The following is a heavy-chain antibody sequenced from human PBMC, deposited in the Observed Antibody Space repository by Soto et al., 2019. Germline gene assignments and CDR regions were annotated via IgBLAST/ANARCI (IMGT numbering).Heavy chain of an antibody. CDR1: GGTFSSYA. D-gene: IGHD3-10*01. V-gene: IGHV1-69*06. Sequence: QVQLVQSGAEVKKPGSSVKVSCKASGGTFSSYAISWVRQAPGQGLEWMGGIIPIFGTANYAQKFQGRVTITADKSTSKAYMELSSLRSEDTAVYYCARTYYYGSGSYRNFDYWGQGTLVTVSS. CDR3: ARTYYYGSGSYRNFDY. J-gene: IGHJ4*02. CDR2: IIPIFGTA.